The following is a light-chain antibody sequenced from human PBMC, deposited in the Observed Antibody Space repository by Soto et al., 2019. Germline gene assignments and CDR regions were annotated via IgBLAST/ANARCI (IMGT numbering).Light chain of an antibody. CDR2: DVS. Sequence: QSALTQPASVSGSPGQSITISCTGTSSDVGGYNYVSWYQQHPGKAPKLMIYDVSNRPSGVSNRFSGSKSGNTASLTISGLQAEHEADYYCCSYTSSSTLVFGGGTKLTVL. V-gene: IGLV2-14*01. CDR3: CSYTSSSTLV. CDR1: SSDVGGYNY. J-gene: IGLJ2*01.